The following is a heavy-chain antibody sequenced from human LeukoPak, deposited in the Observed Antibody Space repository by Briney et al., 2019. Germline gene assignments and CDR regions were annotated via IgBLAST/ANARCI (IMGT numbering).Heavy chain of an antibody. D-gene: IGHD2-2*01. Sequence: PGGSLRLSCAASGFTFSSYEMNWVRQAPAKGLEWVSYISSSGSTIYYADSVKGRFTISRDNAKNSLYLQMNSLRAEDTAVYYCARDLSSSTSGYSYWGQGTLVTVSS. CDR2: ISSSGSTI. J-gene: IGHJ4*02. CDR1: GFTFSSYE. CDR3: ARDLSSSTSGYSY. V-gene: IGHV3-48*03.